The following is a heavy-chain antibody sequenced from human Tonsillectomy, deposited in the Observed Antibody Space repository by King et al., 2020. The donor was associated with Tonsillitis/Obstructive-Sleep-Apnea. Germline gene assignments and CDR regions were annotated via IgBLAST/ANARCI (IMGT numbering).Heavy chain of an antibody. CDR3: AKRLHYHGSGSYPDH. V-gene: IGHV3-23*04. Sequence: VQLVESGGGLVQPGGSLRLSCAASGFTFSSYAMNWVRQAPGKGLEWVSAVSGSGDTTYYADSVKGRFTISRDNSKNTLYLQMNSLRVEDTAVYYCAKRLHYHGSGSYPDHWGQGTLVTVSS. CDR1: GFTFSSYA. CDR2: VSGSGDTT. D-gene: IGHD3-10*01. J-gene: IGHJ4*02.